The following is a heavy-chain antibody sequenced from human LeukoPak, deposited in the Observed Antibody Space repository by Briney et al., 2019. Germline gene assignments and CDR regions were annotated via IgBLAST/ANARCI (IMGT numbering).Heavy chain of an antibody. Sequence: GESLKISCKGSGYSFTNYWIAWVRQMPGKGLEWMGIIYPGNSETKYSPSFQGQVTISADRSINTAYLQWSSLEAPDTAMYYCATLYCSRAWCYTSSAYFFDYWGQGTLVTVSS. V-gene: IGHV5-51*01. CDR1: GYSFTNYW. D-gene: IGHD2-15*01. J-gene: IGHJ4*02. CDR2: IYPGNSET. CDR3: ATLYCSRAWCYTSSAYFFDY.